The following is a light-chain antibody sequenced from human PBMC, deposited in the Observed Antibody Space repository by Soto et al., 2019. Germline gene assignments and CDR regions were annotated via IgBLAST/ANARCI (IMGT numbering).Light chain of an antibody. CDR2: SND. V-gene: IGLV1-44*01. Sequence: QSVLTQPASSSGTPGQRVTISCSGSSSNIGSNTVNWYQQLPVTAPKLLIYSNDQRPSGVPDRFSGSKYGSSASLAISGLQSEDEADYCCAAWDGSLNAYVFGTGTKVTVL. J-gene: IGLJ1*01. CDR1: SSNIGSNT. CDR3: AAWDGSLNAYV.